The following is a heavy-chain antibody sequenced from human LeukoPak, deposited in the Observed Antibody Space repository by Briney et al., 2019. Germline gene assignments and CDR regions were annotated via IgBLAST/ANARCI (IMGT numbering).Heavy chain of an antibody. V-gene: IGHV3-21*01. Sequence: GGSLRLSCAASGFTFSSYSINWVRQAPGKGLEWISSISNTNTYIKYADSVKGRFTISRDNAKNSLPLQMTGLRAEDTAVYYRVRDGAYYDSAPYNFDYWGQGTLVAVSS. CDR2: ISNTNTYI. CDR3: VRDGAYYDSAPYNFDY. J-gene: IGHJ4*02. CDR1: GFTFSSYS. D-gene: IGHD3-22*01.